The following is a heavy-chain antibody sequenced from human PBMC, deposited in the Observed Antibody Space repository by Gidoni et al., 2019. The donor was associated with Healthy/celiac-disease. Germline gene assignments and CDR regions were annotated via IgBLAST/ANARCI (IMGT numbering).Heavy chain of an antibody. CDR1: GGTFSSYA. V-gene: IGHV1-69*01. CDR2: IIPIFGTA. J-gene: IGHJ4*02. Sequence: QVQLVQSGAEVKKPGSSVQVSCKASGGTFSSYAISWVRQAPGQGLEWMGGIIPIFGTANYAQKFQGRVTITADESTSTAYMELSSLRSEDTAVYYCVGYDSSGYPALTFDYWGQGTLVTVSS. D-gene: IGHD3-22*01. CDR3: VGYDSSGYPALTFDY.